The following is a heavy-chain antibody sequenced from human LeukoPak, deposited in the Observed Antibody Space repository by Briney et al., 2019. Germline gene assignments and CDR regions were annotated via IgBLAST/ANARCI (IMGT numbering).Heavy chain of an antibody. J-gene: IGHJ4*02. V-gene: IGHV5-51*01. Sequence: MVSCKTSGYTFTSYGISWVRQAPGQGLEWMGIIYPGDSDTRYSPSFQGQVTISADKSISTAYLQWSSLKASDTAMYYCARHLGGSSPHFDYWGQGTLVTVSS. CDR1: GYTFTSYG. CDR2: IYPGDSDT. CDR3: ARHLGGSSPHFDY. D-gene: IGHD3-3*01.